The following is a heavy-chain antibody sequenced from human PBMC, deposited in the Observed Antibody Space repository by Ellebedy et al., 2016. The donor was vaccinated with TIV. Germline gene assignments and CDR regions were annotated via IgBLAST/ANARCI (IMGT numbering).Heavy chain of an antibody. D-gene: IGHD1-26*01. CDR2: IYYSGST. Sequence: MPSETLSLTCTVSGGSISSSSYYWGWIRQPPGKGLEWIGSIYYSGSTYYNPSLKSRVTISVDTSKNQFSLKLSSVTAADTAVYYCARRPDSGSYDYWGQGTLVTVSS. V-gene: IGHV4-39*01. CDR1: GGSISSSSYY. CDR3: ARRPDSGSYDY. J-gene: IGHJ4*02.